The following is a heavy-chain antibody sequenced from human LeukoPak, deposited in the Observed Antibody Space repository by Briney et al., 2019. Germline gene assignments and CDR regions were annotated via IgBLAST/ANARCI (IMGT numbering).Heavy chain of an antibody. CDR3: ARQGPTESYWYFDL. D-gene: IGHD1-14*01. Sequence: PSETLSLTCTVSGGSISSYYWSWIRHPPRKGLEWIGYIYFTESTHYNSTLKRQFTISVDTYKNQFSLELSSVTAADTAVYFCARQGPTESYWYFDLWGRGTLVTVSS. CDR1: GGSISSYY. V-gene: IGHV4-59*08. CDR2: IYFTEST. J-gene: IGHJ2*01.